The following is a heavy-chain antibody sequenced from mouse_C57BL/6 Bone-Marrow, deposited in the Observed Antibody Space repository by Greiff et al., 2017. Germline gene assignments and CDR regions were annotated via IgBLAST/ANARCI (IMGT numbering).Heavy chain of an antibody. J-gene: IGHJ3*01. V-gene: IGHV1-26*01. CDR3: ARPYYYGSSSPWFAY. Sequence: EVKLQQSGPELVKPGASVKISCKASGYTFTDYYMNWVKQSHGKSLEWIGDINPNNGGTSYNQKFKGKATLTVDKSSSTAYMELRSLTSEDSAVYYCARPYYYGSSSPWFAYWGQGTLVTVSA. CDR1: GYTFTDYY. CDR2: INPNNGGT. D-gene: IGHD1-1*01.